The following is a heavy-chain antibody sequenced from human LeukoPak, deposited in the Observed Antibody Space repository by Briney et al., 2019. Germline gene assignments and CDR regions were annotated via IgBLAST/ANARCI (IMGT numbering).Heavy chain of an antibody. Sequence: GGSLRLSCAASGFTFSSYSMNWVRQAPGKGLEWVSSISSSSSSIYYADSVKGRFTISRDNAKNSLYPQMNSLRAEDTAVYYCARSLGATDAFDIWGQGTMVTVSS. CDR2: ISSSSSSI. V-gene: IGHV3-21*01. D-gene: IGHD3-10*01. J-gene: IGHJ3*02. CDR3: ARSLGATDAFDI. CDR1: GFTFSSYS.